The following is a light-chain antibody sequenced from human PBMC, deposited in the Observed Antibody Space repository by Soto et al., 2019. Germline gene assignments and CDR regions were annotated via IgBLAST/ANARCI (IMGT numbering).Light chain of an antibody. CDR2: GAS. Sequence: EIVLTQSPGTLSLSPGERATLSCRASQSVTSSYLAWYQQKPGQAPRLLIYGASSRATGIPDRFSGSGSGTDFTLTISRLEREDFAVYYCQQYGSSPWTFGQGTKVKIK. CDR3: QQYGSSPWT. CDR1: QSVTSSY. J-gene: IGKJ1*01. V-gene: IGKV3-20*01.